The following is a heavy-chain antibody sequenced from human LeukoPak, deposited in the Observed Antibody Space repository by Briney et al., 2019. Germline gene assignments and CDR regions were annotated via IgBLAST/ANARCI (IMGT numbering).Heavy chain of an antibody. V-gene: IGHV3-30*03. D-gene: IGHD2-15*01. CDR2: ISYDGSNK. CDR1: GFTFSSFG. Sequence: PGGSLRLSCAASGFTFSSFGMTWVRQAPGKGLEWVAVISYDGSNKYYADSVKGRFTISRDNSKNTLYLQMNSLRAEDTAVYYCARDLEDCSGGSCYSWFDPWGQGTLVIVSS. CDR3: ARDLEDCSGGSCYSWFDP. J-gene: IGHJ5*02.